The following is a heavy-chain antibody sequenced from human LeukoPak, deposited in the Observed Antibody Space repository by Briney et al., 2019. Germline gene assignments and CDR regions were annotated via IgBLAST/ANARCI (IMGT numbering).Heavy chain of an antibody. CDR1: GYTFTSYA. J-gene: IGHJ5*02. D-gene: IGHD5-18*01. V-gene: IGHV1-3*01. Sequence: ASVKVSCKASGYTFTSYAMHWVRQAPGQRLEWMGWINAGNGNTKYSQEFQGRVTMTRDTSISTAYMELSRLRSDDTAVYYCARDFRAAMVSDWFDPWGQGTLVTVSS. CDR3: ARDFRAAMVSDWFDP. CDR2: INAGNGNT.